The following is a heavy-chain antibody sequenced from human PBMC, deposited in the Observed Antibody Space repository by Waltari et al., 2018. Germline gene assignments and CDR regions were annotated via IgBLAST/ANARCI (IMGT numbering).Heavy chain of an antibody. D-gene: IGHD3-16*01. CDR3: ARRQLGGPFDP. V-gene: IGHV1-69*12. CDR1: GGTFGSYG. J-gene: IGHJ5*02. Sequence: VQLVQSGAEVNKPRSSVKVSCKASGGTFGSYGITWVRQAPGEGLEWMGGIIPIFGTAPNYAQKFQGRLTVTADESTATVYMELSGLRSDDTAVYYCARRQLGGPFDPWGQGTLVSVSS. CDR2: IIPIFGTAP.